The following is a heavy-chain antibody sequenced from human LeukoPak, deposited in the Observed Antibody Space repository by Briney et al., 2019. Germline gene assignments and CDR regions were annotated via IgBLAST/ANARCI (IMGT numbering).Heavy chain of an antibody. Sequence: GGSLRLSCAASGFTFSSYWMSWVRQAPGKGLEWVANIKQDGSEKYYVDSVKGRFTISRDNAKNSLYLQMNSLRAEDTAVYYCARHPGYSSGWYDQSRVGYFDYWGQGTLVTVSS. CDR1: GFTFSSYW. V-gene: IGHV3-7*01. D-gene: IGHD6-19*01. CDR2: IKQDGSEK. J-gene: IGHJ4*02. CDR3: ARHPGYSSGWYDQSRVGYFDY.